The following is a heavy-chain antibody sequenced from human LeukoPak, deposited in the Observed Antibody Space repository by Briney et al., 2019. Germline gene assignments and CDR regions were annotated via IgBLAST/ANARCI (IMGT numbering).Heavy chain of an antibody. D-gene: IGHD6-13*01. CDR1: GGSFSGYY. V-gene: IGHV4-34*01. CDR3: ARVIAAAAVYNWFDP. J-gene: IGHJ5*02. Sequence: SETLSLTCAVYGGSFSGYYWSWIRQPPGKGLEWIGEINHSGSTNYNPSLKSRVTISVDTSKNQFSLKLSSVTAADTAVYYCARVIAAAAVYNWFDPWGQGTLVTVSA. CDR2: INHSGST.